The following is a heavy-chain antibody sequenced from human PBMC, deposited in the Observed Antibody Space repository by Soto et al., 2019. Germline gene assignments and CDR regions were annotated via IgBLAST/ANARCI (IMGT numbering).Heavy chain of an antibody. Sequence: PGGSLRLSCAASGFTFSSYGMHWVRQAPGKGLEWVAVISYDGSNKYYADSVKGRFTISRDNSKNTLYLQMNSLRAEDTAVYYCAKDQPIRSMVRGGYFDYWGQGTLVTVSS. CDR1: GFTFSSYG. J-gene: IGHJ4*02. D-gene: IGHD3-10*01. CDR2: ISYDGSNK. V-gene: IGHV3-30*18. CDR3: AKDQPIRSMVRGGYFDY.